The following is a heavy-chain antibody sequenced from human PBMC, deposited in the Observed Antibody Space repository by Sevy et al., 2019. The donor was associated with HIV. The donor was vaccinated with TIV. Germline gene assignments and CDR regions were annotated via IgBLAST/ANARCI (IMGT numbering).Heavy chain of an antibody. D-gene: IGHD2-21*02. Sequence: GGSLRLSCAASGFTFTLYAIHWVRQAPGKGLEWVALISYSGTNKYYANSVKGRFSIVRDDSKNTAYLQMNNLRTDDTAIYYCARVAVENCTDDCYHRFDYWGQGTQVTVSS. CDR2: ISYSGTNK. CDR1: GFTFTLYA. J-gene: IGHJ4*02. V-gene: IGHV3-30-3*01. CDR3: ARVAVENCTDDCYHRFDY.